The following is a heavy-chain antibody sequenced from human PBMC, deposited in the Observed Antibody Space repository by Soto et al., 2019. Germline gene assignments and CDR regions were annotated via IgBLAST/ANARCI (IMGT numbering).Heavy chain of an antibody. Sequence: SVKVSCKASGGTFSSYAISWVRQAPGQGLEWMGGIIPIFGTANYAQKFQGRVTITTNESTSTAYMELSSLRSEDTAVYYCATGRFYGDYYYYYMDVSGKGTTVTVSS. J-gene: IGHJ6*03. D-gene: IGHD4-17*01. CDR1: GGTFSSYA. CDR3: ATGRFYGDYYYYYMDV. CDR2: IIPIFGTA. V-gene: IGHV1-69*05.